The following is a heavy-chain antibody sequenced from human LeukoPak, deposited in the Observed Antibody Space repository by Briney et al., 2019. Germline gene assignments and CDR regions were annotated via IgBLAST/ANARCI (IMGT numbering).Heavy chain of an antibody. CDR1: GGSISSYY. CDR2: IYYSGST. J-gene: IGHJ3*02. V-gene: IGHV4-59*01. Sequence: PSETLSLTCTVSGGSISSYYWSWIRQPPGKGLEWIGYIYYSGSTNYNPSLKSRVTISVDTSKNQFSLKLSSMTAADAAVYYCARLPVVVVAAPKKNAFDIWGQGTMVTVSS. D-gene: IGHD2-15*01. CDR3: ARLPVVVVAAPKKNAFDI.